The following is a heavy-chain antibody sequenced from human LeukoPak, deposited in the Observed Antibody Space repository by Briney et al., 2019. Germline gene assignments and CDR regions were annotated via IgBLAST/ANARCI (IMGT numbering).Heavy chain of an antibody. CDR2: ISWDGGST. J-gene: IGHJ3*02. CDR3: AKDEVAGKGGAFDI. D-gene: IGHD6-19*01. Sequence: GGSLRLSCAASVCTFDDYAMHWVRQAPGKGLEWVSLISWDGGSTYYADSVKGRFTIFRDNSKNSLYLQMNSLRAEDTALYSCAKDEVAGKGGAFDIWGQGTMVTVSS. V-gene: IGHV3-43D*04. CDR1: VCTFDDYA.